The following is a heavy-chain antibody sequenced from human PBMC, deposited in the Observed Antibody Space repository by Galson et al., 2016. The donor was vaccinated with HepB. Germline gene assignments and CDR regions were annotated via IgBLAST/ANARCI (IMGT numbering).Heavy chain of an antibody. J-gene: IGHJ4*02. CDR1: GFTFSSYS. D-gene: IGHD6-13*01. CDR2: IKEDGSEK. Sequence: SLRLSCAASGFTFSSYSMSWVRQAPGKGLEWVANIKEDGSEKYYVDSVKGRFTLSRDNAKNSMYLQMNSLRAEDTALYHCVRGAAGTLLRDYWGQGTLVTVSS. V-gene: IGHV3-7*04. CDR3: VRGAAGTLLRDY.